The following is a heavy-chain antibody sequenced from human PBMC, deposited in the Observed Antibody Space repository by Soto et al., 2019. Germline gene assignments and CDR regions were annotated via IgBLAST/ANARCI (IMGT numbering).Heavy chain of an antibody. CDR3: AKDGGYSYGYYYYYYGMDV. CDR2: ISGDGGST. V-gene: IGHV3-43*02. CDR1: GFTFDDYA. Sequence: GESLKISCAASGFTFDDYAMHWVRQAPGKGLEWVSLISGDGGSTYYADSVKGRFTISRDNSKNSLYLQMNSLRTEDTALYYCAKDGGYSYGYYYYYYGMDVWGQGTTVTVSS. D-gene: IGHD5-18*01. J-gene: IGHJ6*02.